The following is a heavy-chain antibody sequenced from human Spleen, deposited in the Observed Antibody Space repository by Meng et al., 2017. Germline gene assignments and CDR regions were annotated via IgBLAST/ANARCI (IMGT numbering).Heavy chain of an antibody. CDR1: GFTFSSYA. CDR3: ARDISRIQPTTAAFDI. CDR2: ISGSDGST. Sequence: GESLKISCAASGFTFSSYAMTWVRQAPGKGLEWVSIISGSDGSTYYADSVKGRFTISRDNSKNTLYLQMNSLRAEDTAVYYCARDISRIQPTTAAFDIWGKGTMVTVSS. D-gene: IGHD5-18*01. J-gene: IGHJ3*02. V-gene: IGHV3-23*01.